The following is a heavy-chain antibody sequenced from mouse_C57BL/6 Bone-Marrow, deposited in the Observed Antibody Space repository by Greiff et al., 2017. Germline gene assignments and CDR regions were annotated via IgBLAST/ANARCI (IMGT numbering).Heavy chain of an antibody. D-gene: IGHD2-4*01. J-gene: IGHJ4*01. CDR1: GYSFTDYN. Sequence: VQLQQSGPELVQPGASVTISCKASGYSFTDYNMNWVKQSNGKSLEWIGVINPNYGTTSYNQKFKGKATLTVDQSSSTAYMQLKSLTSEDSAVYYCARGYDYDYAMDYWGQGTSVTVSS. CDR2: INPNYGTT. CDR3: ARGYDYDYAMDY. V-gene: IGHV1-39*01.